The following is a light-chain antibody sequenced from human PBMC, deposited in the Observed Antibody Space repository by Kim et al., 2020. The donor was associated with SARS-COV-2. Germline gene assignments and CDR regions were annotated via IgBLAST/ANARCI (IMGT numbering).Light chain of an antibody. CDR1: SSNIGTHIF. V-gene: IGLV2-14*03. J-gene: IGLJ2*01. CDR2: DVS. CDR3: TSYTSTSTLV. Sequence: GQSITISCTGTSSNIGTHIFVSWYQQQPGKAPKLIIYDVSYRPSGVSNRFSGSKSGNRASLTISGLQAEDEAVYYCTSYTSTSTLVFGGGTQLTVL.